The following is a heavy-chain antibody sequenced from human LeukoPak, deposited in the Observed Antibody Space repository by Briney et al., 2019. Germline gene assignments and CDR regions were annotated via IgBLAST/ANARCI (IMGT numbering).Heavy chain of an antibody. CDR1: GFSFSIYW. V-gene: IGHV3-74*01. D-gene: IGHD3/OR15-3a*01. J-gene: IGHJ4*02. CDR2: MNSDGSIT. CDR3: AKENESPDL. Sequence: GGSLRLSCAASGFSFSIYWMQWVRQAPGQGLVWVSNMNSDGSITNYADSVKGRFTISRDNAKNTLYLQMNNLGVEDTGIYYCAKENESPDLWGQGTLVTVSS.